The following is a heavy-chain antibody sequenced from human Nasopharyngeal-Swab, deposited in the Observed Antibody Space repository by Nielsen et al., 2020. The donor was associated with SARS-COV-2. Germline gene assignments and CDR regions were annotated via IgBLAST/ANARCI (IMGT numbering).Heavy chain of an antibody. CDR3: AKAGGYSSAVAFDI. J-gene: IGHJ3*02. D-gene: IGHD5-18*01. V-gene: IGHV3-23*01. CDR2: ISGSGGST. CDR1: GFTFSSYA. Sequence: GESLKISCAASGFTFSSYAMSWVRQAPEKGLEWVSAISGSGGSTYYADSVKGRFTISRDNSKNTLYLQMNSLRAEDTAVYYCAKAGGYSSAVAFDIWGQGTMVTVSS.